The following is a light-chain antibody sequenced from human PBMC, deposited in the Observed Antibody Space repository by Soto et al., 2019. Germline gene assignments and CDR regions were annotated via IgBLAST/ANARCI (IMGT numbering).Light chain of an antibody. CDR2: KAS. V-gene: IGKV1-5*03. CDR3: QQYNSLYP. Sequence: DIQMTQSPSTLSASVGARVTITCRASQSISSWLAWYQQKPGKAHKLLIYKASSLESGVPSRFSGSGSGTEFTLSISSLQPDDFATYYCQQYNSLYPFGQGTKLDIK. CDR1: QSISSW. J-gene: IGKJ2*01.